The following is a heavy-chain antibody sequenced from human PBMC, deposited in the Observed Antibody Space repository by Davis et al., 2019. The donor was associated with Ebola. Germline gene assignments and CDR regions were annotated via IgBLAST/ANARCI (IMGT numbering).Heavy chain of an antibody. CDR3: ARGFRYNWNPRHLDY. V-gene: IGHV4-59*01. Sequence: SETLSLTCTVSGGSISSYYWSWIRQPPGKGLEWIGYIYYSGSTNYNPSLKSRVTISVDTSKNQFSLKLSSVTAADTAVYYCARGFRYNWNPRHLDYWGQGTLVTVSS. CDR1: GGSISSYY. D-gene: IGHD1-20*01. J-gene: IGHJ4*02. CDR2: IYYSGST.